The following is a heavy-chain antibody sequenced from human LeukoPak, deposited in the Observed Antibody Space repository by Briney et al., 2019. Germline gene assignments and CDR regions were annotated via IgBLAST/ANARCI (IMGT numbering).Heavy chain of an antibody. Sequence: GGSLRLSCAASGFTFSSYWMSWVRQAPGKGLEWVANIKQDGSEKYYEDSVKGRFTISRDNAKNSLYLQMNSLRAEDTAVYYCARGAPSSGSYSPHFFDYWGQGTLVTVSS. CDR3: ARGAPSSGSYSPHFFDY. J-gene: IGHJ4*02. CDR1: GFTFSSYW. D-gene: IGHD1-26*01. V-gene: IGHV3-7*01. CDR2: IKQDGSEK.